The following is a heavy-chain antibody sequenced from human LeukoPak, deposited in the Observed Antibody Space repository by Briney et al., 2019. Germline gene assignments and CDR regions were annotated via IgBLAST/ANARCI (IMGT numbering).Heavy chain of an antibody. D-gene: IGHD4-11*01. CDR1: GGSISSYY. CDR3: ARHGGTRVTLVEVYYFDY. V-gene: IGHV4-59*08. J-gene: IGHJ4*02. Sequence: SETLSLTCTVSGGSISSYYWSWIRQPPGKGLEWIGYIYYSGSTNYNPSLKSRVTISVDTSKNQFSLKLSSVTAADTAVYYCARHGGTRVTLVEVYYFDYWGQGTLVTVSS. CDR2: IYYSGST.